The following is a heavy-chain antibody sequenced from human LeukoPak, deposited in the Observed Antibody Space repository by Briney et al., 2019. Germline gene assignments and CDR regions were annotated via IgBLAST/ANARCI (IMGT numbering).Heavy chain of an antibody. J-gene: IGHJ3*02. CDR1: GYSINSGYY. CDR2: IYHSGST. Sequence: PSETLSLTCTVSGYSINSGYYWGWIRQPPGKGLEWIAIIYHSGSTYYNPSLKSRVTISVDTSKNQFSLKLSSVTAADTAVYYCARGHVAFDIWGQGTMVTVSS. CDR3: ARGHVAFDI. V-gene: IGHV4-38-2*02.